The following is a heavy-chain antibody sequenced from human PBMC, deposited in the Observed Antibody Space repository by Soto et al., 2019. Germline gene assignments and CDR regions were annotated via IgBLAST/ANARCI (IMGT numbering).Heavy chain of an antibody. D-gene: IGHD6-19*01. CDR1: GGSFSGFY. V-gene: IGHV4-34*01. CDR3: ARNPPRRYSSGWYYNYGMDV. Sequence: QVQLQQWGAGLLKSSETLSLTCDVYGGSFSGFYWIWIRQPPGKGLEWIGEINPSGSTKYNPSLKSRVTISVDTSKNQFSLELRSVTAADTALYYCARNPPRRYSSGWYYNYGMDVWGQGTTVTVSS. CDR2: INPSGST. J-gene: IGHJ6*02.